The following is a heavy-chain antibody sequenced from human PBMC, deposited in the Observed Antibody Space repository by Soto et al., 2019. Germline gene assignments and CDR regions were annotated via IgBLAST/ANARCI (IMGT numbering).Heavy chain of an antibody. V-gene: IGHV3-23*01. CDR2: ISGSGGST. J-gene: IGHJ3*02. Sequence: GGSLRLSCAASGFTFSSYAMSWVRQAPGKGLEWVSAISGSGGSTYYADSVKGRFTISRDNSKNTLYLQMNSLRAEDTAVYYCAKDLKQYYDFWSGYWDAFDIWGQGTMVTVSS. CDR1: GFTFSSYA. CDR3: AKDLKQYYDFWSGYWDAFDI. D-gene: IGHD3-3*01.